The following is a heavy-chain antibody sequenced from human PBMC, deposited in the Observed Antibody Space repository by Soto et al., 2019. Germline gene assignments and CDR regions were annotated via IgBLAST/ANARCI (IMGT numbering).Heavy chain of an antibody. V-gene: IGHV4-31*03. CDR1: GGSISSGGYY. CDR3: ARGDYGDYSWADY. D-gene: IGHD4-17*01. J-gene: IGHJ4*02. CDR2: IYYSGST. Sequence: SETLSLTCTVSGGSISSGGYYWSWIRQHPGKGLEWIGYIYYSGSTYYNPSLKSRVTISVDTSKNQFSLKLSSVTAADTAVYYCARGDYGDYSWADYWGQGTLVTVSS.